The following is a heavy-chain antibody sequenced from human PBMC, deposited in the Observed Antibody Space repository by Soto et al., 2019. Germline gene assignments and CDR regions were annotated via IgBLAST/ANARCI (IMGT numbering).Heavy chain of an antibody. CDR2: INHSGST. Sequence: SETLSLTCAVYGGSFSDYYWSWIRQPPGKGLEWIGEINHSGSTNYNPSLKSRVTMSVDTSKNQFSLKLSSVSAADTAVYYCARGGGAAPQGYWGQGTLVTVSS. J-gene: IGHJ4*02. D-gene: IGHD6-25*01. CDR3: ARGGGAAPQGY. CDR1: GGSFSDYY. V-gene: IGHV4-34*01.